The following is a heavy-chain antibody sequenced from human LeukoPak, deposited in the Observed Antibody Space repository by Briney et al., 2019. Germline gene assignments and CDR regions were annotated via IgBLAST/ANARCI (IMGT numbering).Heavy chain of an antibody. D-gene: IGHD3/OR15-3a*01. CDR1: GFTFSSYG. V-gene: IGHV3-33*01. CDR2: TWYDGSNK. J-gene: IGHJ4*02. Sequence: GGSLRLSCAASGFTFSSYGTHWVRQAPGKGLEWVAVTWYDGSNKYYADSVKGRFTISRDNSKNTLYLQMNSLRAEDTAVYYCARDRGPRGPIDYWGQGTLVTVSS. CDR3: ARDRGPRGPIDY.